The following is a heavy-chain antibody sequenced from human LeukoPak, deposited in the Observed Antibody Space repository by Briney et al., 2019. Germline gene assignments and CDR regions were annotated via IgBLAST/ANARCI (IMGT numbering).Heavy chain of an antibody. CDR2: ISSSSSYI. V-gene: IGHV3-21*01. D-gene: IGHD2-15*01. CDR3: ARGADGVSSNSRGWFDP. CDR1: GFTFSSYS. Sequence: GGSLRLSCAASGFTFSSYSMNWVHQAPGKGLEWVSSISSSSSYIYYADSVKGRFTISRDNAKNSLYLQMNSLRAEDTAVYSCARGADGVSSNSRGWFDPWGQGTLVTVPS. J-gene: IGHJ5*02.